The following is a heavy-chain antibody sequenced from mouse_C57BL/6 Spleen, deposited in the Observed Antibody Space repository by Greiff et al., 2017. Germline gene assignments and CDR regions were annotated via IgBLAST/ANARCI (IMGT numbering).Heavy chain of an antibody. Sequence: QVQLQQPGAELVKPGASVKLSCKASGYTFTSYWMQWVKQRPGQGLEWIGEIDPSDSYTNYNQKFKGKATLTVDTSSSTAYMQLRSLTSEDSAVYYCARSYDYDAAFAYWGQGTLVTVSA. D-gene: IGHD2-4*01. V-gene: IGHV1-50*01. J-gene: IGHJ3*01. CDR3: ARSYDYDAAFAY. CDR2: IDPSDSYT. CDR1: GYTFTSYW.